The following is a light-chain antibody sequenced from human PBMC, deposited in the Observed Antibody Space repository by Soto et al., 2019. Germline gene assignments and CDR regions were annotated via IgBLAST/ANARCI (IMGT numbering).Light chain of an antibody. CDR3: SSYTSSSTPYVV. V-gene: IGLV2-14*01. CDR1: SSDVGGYNY. J-gene: IGLJ2*01. Sequence: QSVLTQPASVSGSPGQSITISCTGTSSDVGGYNYVSWYQQHPGKAPKLMIYDVSNRPSGVSNRFSGSKSGNTASLTISGLQAEDEADYYCSSYTSSSTPYVVFGGGTMLTVL. CDR2: DVS.